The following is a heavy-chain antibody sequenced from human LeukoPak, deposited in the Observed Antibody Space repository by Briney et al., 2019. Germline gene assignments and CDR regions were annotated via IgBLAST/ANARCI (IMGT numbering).Heavy chain of an antibody. Sequence: PGGSLRLSCAASGFTFDDYAMHWVRQAPGKGLEWVSLISGDGGSTYYADSVKGRFTISRDNSKNSLYLQMDSLRTEDTALYYCAKDRGGYCSSTSCYDGYYFDYWGQGTLVTVSS. D-gene: IGHD2-2*01. CDR2: ISGDGGST. CDR3: AKDRGGYCSSTSCYDGYYFDY. J-gene: IGHJ4*02. CDR1: GFTFDDYA. V-gene: IGHV3-43*02.